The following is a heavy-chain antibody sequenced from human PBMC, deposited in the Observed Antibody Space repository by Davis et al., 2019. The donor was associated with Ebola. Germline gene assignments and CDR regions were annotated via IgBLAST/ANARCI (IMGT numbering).Heavy chain of an antibody. Sequence: PGGSLRLSCAASGFTFSNYGMHWVRQAPGKGLEWVAVISYDGSNKDYADSVKGRFTISRDNSKNTLFLQMNRLRAEDTAVYYCAKMTTVTTFGGMDVWGQGTTVTVSS. CDR1: GFTFSNYG. J-gene: IGHJ6*02. CDR3: AKMTTVTTFGGMDV. CDR2: ISYDGSNK. D-gene: IGHD4-17*01. V-gene: IGHV3-30*18.